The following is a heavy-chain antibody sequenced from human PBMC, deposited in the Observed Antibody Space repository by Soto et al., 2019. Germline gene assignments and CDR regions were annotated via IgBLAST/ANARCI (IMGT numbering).Heavy chain of an antibody. D-gene: IGHD6-13*01. V-gene: IGHV4-39*01. Sequence: SGTLSLTCSFPGASVRSTSYYWLWFRQLPGKGLEWIGCIYYSGSTHYSPFLKSRIIMSIDTSTIQFSLKLTSVTAADTAVYYCTRHEGGAAADRPLDYWGQG. CDR3: TRHEGGAAADRPLDY. J-gene: IGHJ4*02. CDR2: IYYSGST. CDR1: GASVRSTSYY.